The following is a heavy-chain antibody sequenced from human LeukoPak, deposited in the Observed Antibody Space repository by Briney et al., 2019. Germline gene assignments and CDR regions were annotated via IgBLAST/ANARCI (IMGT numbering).Heavy chain of an antibody. CDR1: GFIFNNYA. J-gene: IGHJ4*02. V-gene: IGHV3-9*01. Sequence: PGGSLRLSCAGSGFIFNNYAMHWVWQPPGKGLGWVSGISWNSGTIDYADSVRGRFTISRDNAKNSLYLQMDSLRVEDTAFYYCAKDNRRHYTSGPNPDSLHWGQGALVTVSS. D-gene: IGHD6-19*01. CDR3: AKDNRRHYTSGPNPDSLH. CDR2: ISWNSGTI.